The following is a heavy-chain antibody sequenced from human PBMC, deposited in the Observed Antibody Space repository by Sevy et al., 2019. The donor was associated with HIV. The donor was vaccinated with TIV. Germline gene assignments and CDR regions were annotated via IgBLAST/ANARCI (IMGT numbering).Heavy chain of an antibody. CDR3: AKGLGMVQGALLSDDV. CDR2: IRYDGSTK. V-gene: IGHV3-30*02. Sequence: GGSLRLSCAASGFTFRNYGMHWVRQAPGKGLEWLTFIRYDGSTKYYADSVKGRFTISRDNPENTLYLHMNSLRPEDTALYYCAKGLGMVQGALLSDDVWGQGTMVTVSS. CDR1: GFTFRNYG. D-gene: IGHD3-10*01. J-gene: IGHJ3*01.